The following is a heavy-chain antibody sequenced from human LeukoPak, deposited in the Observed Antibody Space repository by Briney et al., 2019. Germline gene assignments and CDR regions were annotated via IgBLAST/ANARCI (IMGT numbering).Heavy chain of an antibody. J-gene: IGHJ3*01. CDR3: ALQSGNDDAYDV. CDR1: GYNFLRSW. CDR2: IYPTDSVT. Sequence: GESLKIYCKGSGYNFLRSWIGWVRQMPGKGLEWMGIIYPTDSVTRFSPSFQGQVTISVDKSITTAYLQWSSLKAYDTTIYFCALQSGNDDAYDVWGQGTMVTVSS. V-gene: IGHV5-51*01. D-gene: IGHD1-1*01.